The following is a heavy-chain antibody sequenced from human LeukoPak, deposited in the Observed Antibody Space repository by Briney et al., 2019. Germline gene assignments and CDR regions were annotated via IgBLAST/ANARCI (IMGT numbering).Heavy chain of an antibody. CDR2: IKQDGSEK. D-gene: IGHD5-18*01. V-gene: IGHV3-7*01. CDR3: ARDGYSYGGEVFDY. Sequence: GGSLRLSCAASGFTFSSYWMSWVRQAPGKGLEWVANIKQDGSEKYYVDSVKGRFTISRDNAKNSLYLQMNSLRAEDTAVYYCARDGYSYGGEVFDYWGQGTLVTVSS. J-gene: IGHJ4*02. CDR1: GFTFSSYW.